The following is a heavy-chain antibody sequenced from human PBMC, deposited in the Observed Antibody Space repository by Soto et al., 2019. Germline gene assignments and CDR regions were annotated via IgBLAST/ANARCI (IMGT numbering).Heavy chain of an antibody. CDR2: ISYDGSNK. V-gene: IGHV3-30*18. D-gene: IGHD2-2*01. CDR1: GFTFSSYG. J-gene: IGHJ6*02. CDR3: AKDMWLGYCSSTSCPPVYYYYGMDV. Sequence: GGSLRLSCAASGFTFSSYGMHWVRQAPGKGLEWVAVISYDGSNKYYADSVKGRFTISRDNSKNTLYLQMNSLRAEDTAVYYCAKDMWLGYCSSTSCPPVYYYYGMDVWGQGTTVTVSS.